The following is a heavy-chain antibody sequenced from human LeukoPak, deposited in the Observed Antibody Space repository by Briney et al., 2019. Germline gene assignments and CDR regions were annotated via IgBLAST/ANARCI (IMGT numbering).Heavy chain of an antibody. D-gene: IGHD3-9*01. Sequence: GGSLRLSCAASGFTFSTFSMIWVRQAPGKGLEWVSSISSRSSDIYYADLVKGRFTISRDNAKNSLYLQMNSLRVEDTAVYYCVRDSGYFDCWGRGTLVTVSS. V-gene: IGHV3-21*01. CDR3: VRDSGYFDC. CDR1: GFTFSTFS. J-gene: IGHJ4*02. CDR2: ISSRSSDI.